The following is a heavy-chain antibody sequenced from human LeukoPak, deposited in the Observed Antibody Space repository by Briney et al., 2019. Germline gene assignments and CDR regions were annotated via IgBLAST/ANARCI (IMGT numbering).Heavy chain of an antibody. CDR2: IYRSGST. Sequence: SETLSLTCGVSGYSISSGYYWGWIRQSPGKGLEWIGNIYRSGSTYYKPSLKSRVTISVDTSKNQFSLRLTSVTAADTAVYYCARRDRWFDPWGQETLVTVSS. CDR3: ARRDRWFDP. J-gene: IGHJ5*02. V-gene: IGHV4-38-2*01. CDR1: GYSISSGYY.